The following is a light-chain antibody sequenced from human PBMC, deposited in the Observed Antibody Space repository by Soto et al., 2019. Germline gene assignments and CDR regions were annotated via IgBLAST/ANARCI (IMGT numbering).Light chain of an antibody. CDR2: EVT. CDR1: SSDVGGYNY. Sequence: QSVLAQPPSASGSPGQSVTISCTGTSSDVGGYNYVSWYQQHPGRPPKLMIYEVTKRPLGVPDRFSGSKSGNTASLTVSGLQAEDEADYYCSSYAGSNNYVXGPGTKVPVL. CDR3: SSYAGSNNYV. J-gene: IGLJ1*01. V-gene: IGLV2-8*01.